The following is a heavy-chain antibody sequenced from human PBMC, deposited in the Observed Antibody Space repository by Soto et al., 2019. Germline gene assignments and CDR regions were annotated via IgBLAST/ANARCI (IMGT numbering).Heavy chain of an antibody. CDR1: GGSISSYY. Sequence: PSETLSLTCTVSGGSISSYYRSWIRQAPGKGLEWIGYIYNSGSNNFYPSLKSRVTISVDTTKNQISLKLSSVSAADTAVYYCACGAVGYGSNPRLEYFELWGRSALVTV. CDR2: IYNSGSN. V-gene: IGHV4-4*09. D-gene: IGHD2-2*01. J-gene: IGHJ2*01. CDR3: ACGAVGYGSNPRLEYFEL.